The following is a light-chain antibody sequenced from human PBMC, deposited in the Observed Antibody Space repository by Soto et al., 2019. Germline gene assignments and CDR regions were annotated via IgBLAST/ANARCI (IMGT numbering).Light chain of an antibody. Sequence: EIVLTQSPATLSLSPGERATLSCRASQSVSSYLAWYQQKPGQAPRLLIYDASNRATGIPARFSGSGSGTDFTLTISSLEPEDSAVYYCQQRSNWLFTFGPGTKVDIK. CDR1: QSVSSY. CDR2: DAS. CDR3: QQRSNWLFT. V-gene: IGKV3-11*01. J-gene: IGKJ3*01.